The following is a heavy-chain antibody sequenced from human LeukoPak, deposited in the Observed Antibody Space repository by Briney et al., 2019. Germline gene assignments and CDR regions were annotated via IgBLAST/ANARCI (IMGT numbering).Heavy chain of an antibody. Sequence: NPSETLSLTCAVYGGSFSGNYWSWIRQPPGKGLEWIGEINHSGSTNYNASLKSRVTISVDKSKNQFSLKLSSVTAADTAVYYCARGLSLDSGYDFLVFWGQGTMVTVSS. J-gene: IGHJ4*02. CDR3: ARGLSLDSGYDFLVF. D-gene: IGHD5-12*01. V-gene: IGHV4-34*01. CDR1: GGSFSGNY. CDR2: INHSGST.